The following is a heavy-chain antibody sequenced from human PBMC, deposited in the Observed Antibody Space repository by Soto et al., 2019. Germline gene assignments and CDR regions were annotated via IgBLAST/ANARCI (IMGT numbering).Heavy chain of an antibody. CDR2: INHDASTI. J-gene: IGHJ6*01. CDR3: VKVGWGFSFGNGLDD. Sequence: RGSLRVSCASSVFSLSVYSMHWVRQAPGKGLDWVAVINHDASTIYYTDSVKGRFTISRDNSKNTLYLQMNDLTAEDTALYYCVKVGWGFSFGNGLDDWGQGTTVTVSS. CDR1: VFSLSVYS. D-gene: IGHD5-18*01. V-gene: IGHV3-30-3*01.